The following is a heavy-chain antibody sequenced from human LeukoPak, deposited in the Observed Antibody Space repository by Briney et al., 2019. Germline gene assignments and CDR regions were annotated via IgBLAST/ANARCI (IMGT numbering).Heavy chain of an antibody. CDR3: ARHEGPRYCSGGSCFEFDY. CDR2: IYPGDSDT. V-gene: IGHV5-51*01. J-gene: IGHJ4*02. Sequence: GESLTSSSKVSGYSSTSYCIGWVGQVPVKGLEWMGSIYPGDSDTRYSPSFQGQVTISADKSISTAYLQWSSLKASDTAMYYCARHEGPRYCSGGSCFEFDYWGRGTLVTVSS. CDR1: GYSSTSYC. D-gene: IGHD2-15*01.